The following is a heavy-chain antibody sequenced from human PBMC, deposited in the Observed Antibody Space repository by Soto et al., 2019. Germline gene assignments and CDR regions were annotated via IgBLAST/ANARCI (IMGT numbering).Heavy chain of an antibody. CDR2: IRSKTDGGKT. CDR1: GFTFDDAW. V-gene: IGHV3-15*01. D-gene: IGHD5-12*01. J-gene: IGHJ3*02. Sequence: EVQLVESGGGFVKPGGSLRLSCAAAGFTFDDAWMSWVRQAPGKGLEWVGRIRSKTDGGKTDYAAPVKGRFTTSIGSSRTTVYLQMRDLRPEDTALYFCATWHLREHAYDIWGQGTMVTVSS. CDR3: ATWHLREHAYDI.